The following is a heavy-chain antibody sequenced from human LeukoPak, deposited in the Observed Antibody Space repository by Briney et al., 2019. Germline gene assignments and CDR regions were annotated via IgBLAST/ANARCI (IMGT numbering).Heavy chain of an antibody. J-gene: IGHJ4*02. D-gene: IGHD5-12*01. V-gene: IGHV4-39*01. CDR2: IYYSGST. Sequence: SETLSLTCTVSGGSISSSAYHWGWIRQPPGKGLEWIGSIYYSGSTYYNPSLKSRVTISVDTSKSQFSLKLSSVTAADTAVYYCARVYSGYDYYFYYWGQGTLVTVSS. CDR3: ARVYSGYDYYFYY. CDR1: GGSISSSAYH.